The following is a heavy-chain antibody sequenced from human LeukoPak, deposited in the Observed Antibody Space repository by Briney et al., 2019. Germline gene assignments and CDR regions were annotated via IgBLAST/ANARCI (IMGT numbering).Heavy chain of an antibody. CDR3: ARSGAIAAVVHAFDI. CDR1: GFTFSSYG. CDR2: ISYDGSNK. Sequence: GGSLRLSCAASGFTFSSYGMYWVRQAPGKGLEWVAVISYDGSNKYYADSVKGRFTISRDNSKNTLYLQMNSLRAEDTAVYYCARSGAIAAVVHAFDIWGQGTMVTVSS. J-gene: IGHJ3*02. V-gene: IGHV3-30*03. D-gene: IGHD6-13*01.